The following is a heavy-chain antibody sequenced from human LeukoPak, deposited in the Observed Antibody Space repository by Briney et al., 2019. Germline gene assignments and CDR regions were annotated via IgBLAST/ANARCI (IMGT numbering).Heavy chain of an antibody. CDR3: ARGQGGNYYLNYFDY. Sequence: PSETLSLTCTVSGGSISSGDYYWSWIRQPPGKGLEWIGYIYYSGSTYYNPSLKSRVTISVDTSKNQFSLKLSSVTAADTALYYCARGQGGNYYLNYFDYWGQGALVTVSS. CDR2: IYYSGST. D-gene: IGHD1-26*01. J-gene: IGHJ4*02. CDR1: GGSISSGDYY. V-gene: IGHV4-30-4*02.